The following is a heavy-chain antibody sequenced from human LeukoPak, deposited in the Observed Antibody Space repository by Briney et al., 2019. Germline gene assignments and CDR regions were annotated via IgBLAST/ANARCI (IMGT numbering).Heavy chain of an antibody. CDR1: GFTFDDYT. Sequence: GGSLRLSCAASGFTFDDYTMHWVRQAPGKGLEWVSLITWDGGSTFYADSVKGRFTISRDNSKNSLYLQMNSLTTEDTALYYCTKETTMIAGGQYFDYWGQGTLVTVSS. V-gene: IGHV3-43*01. J-gene: IGHJ4*02. CDR2: ITWDGGST. CDR3: TKETTMIAGGQYFDY. D-gene: IGHD3-22*01.